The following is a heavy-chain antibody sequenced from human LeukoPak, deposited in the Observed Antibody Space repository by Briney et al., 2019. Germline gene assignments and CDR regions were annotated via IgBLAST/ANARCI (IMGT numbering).Heavy chain of an antibody. CDR2: ISSSSSYI. D-gene: IGHD3-22*01. CDR3: ASGALREVIIPPEHDAFDI. Sequence: PGRSLRLSCAASGFTFSSYSMNWVRQAPGKGLEWVSSISSSSSYIYYADSVKGRFTISRDNAKNSLYLQMNSLRAEDTAVYYCASGALREVIIPPEHDAFDIWGQGTMVTVSS. CDR1: GFTFSSYS. J-gene: IGHJ3*02. V-gene: IGHV3-21*01.